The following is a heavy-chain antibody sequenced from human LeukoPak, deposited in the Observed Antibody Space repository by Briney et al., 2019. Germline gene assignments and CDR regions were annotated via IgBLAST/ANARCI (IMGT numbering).Heavy chain of an antibody. CDR1: GGSISSSSYY. CDR2: IYYSGST. Sequence: SETLSPACTVAGGSISSSSYYWGWIRQPPGNGLEWIARIYYSGSTYYNPSLKSRVTISVDTSKNQFSLKLSSVTAADTAVYYCARVYYSNSYDYWYFDLWGRGTLVTVSS. D-gene: IGHD6-13*01. CDR3: ARVYYSNSYDYWYFDL. J-gene: IGHJ2*01. V-gene: IGHV4-39*07.